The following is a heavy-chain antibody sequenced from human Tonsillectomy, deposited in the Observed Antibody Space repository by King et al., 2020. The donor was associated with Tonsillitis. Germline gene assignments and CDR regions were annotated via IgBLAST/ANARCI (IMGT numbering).Heavy chain of an antibody. CDR1: GYTLTELS. Sequence: VQLVQSGAEVKKPGASVKVSCKVSGYTLTELSMHWVRQAPGKGLEWMGGFDPEDGETIYAQKFQGRVTMTEDTSTDTAYMELSSMRSEDTAVYYCATEPIYYDFWSGYYLVGWFDPWGQGTLVTVSS. CDR2: FDPEDGET. J-gene: IGHJ5*02. D-gene: IGHD3-3*01. CDR3: ATEPIYYDFWSGYYLVGWFDP. V-gene: IGHV1-24*01.